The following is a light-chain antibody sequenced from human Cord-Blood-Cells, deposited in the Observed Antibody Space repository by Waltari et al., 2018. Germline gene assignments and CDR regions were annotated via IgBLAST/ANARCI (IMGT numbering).Light chain of an antibody. Sequence: DIVMTQSPDSLAVSLGERATINCKSSQSVFYSSNNKNYLAWYQQKPGQPTKLLIYWASTRESGVPDRFSGSGSGTDFTLTISSLQAEDVAVYYCQQYYSTITFGQGTRLEIK. J-gene: IGKJ5*01. CDR1: QSVFYSSNNKNY. CDR2: WAS. V-gene: IGKV4-1*01. CDR3: QQYYSTIT.